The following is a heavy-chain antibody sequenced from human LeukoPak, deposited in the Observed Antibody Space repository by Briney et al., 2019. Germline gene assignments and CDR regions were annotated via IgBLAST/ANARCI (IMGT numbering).Heavy chain of an antibody. Sequence: ASVKVSCKVSGYTLTSYYMHWVRQAPGQGLEWMGIINPSGGSTSSAQKFQGRVTMTRDTSTRTVYMELSSLRSEDTAVYYCAREWVSGYYYGMDVWGQGTTVTVSS. CDR3: AREWVSGYYYGMDV. D-gene: IGHD6-13*01. V-gene: IGHV1-46*01. J-gene: IGHJ6*02. CDR1: GYTLTSYY. CDR2: INPSGGST.